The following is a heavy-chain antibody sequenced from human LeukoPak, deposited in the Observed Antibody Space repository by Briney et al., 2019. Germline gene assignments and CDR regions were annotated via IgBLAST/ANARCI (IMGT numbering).Heavy chain of an antibody. Sequence: GGSLRLSCAVSGFTFSSCWMRWVRQAPGKGLVWVSRINSDGSTTSYADSVKGRFTISRDNAKNTLYLQMNSPRAEDTAVYYCARERGGLSRSWYFTLDDWGQGTLVTASS. D-gene: IGHD6-13*01. CDR2: INSDGSTT. CDR3: ARERGGLSRSWYFTLDD. J-gene: IGHJ4*02. V-gene: IGHV3-74*01. CDR1: GFTFSSCW.